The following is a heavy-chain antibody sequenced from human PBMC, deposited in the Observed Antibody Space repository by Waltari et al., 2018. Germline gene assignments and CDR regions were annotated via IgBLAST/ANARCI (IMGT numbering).Heavy chain of an antibody. Sequence: QVQLVQSGAEVKKPGSSVKDSCTASGGTLSSNIISWVRKARGQGLEWMGGIIPIVGKPQYAQKFRGRVTITADKSTSTAYMELTSLRSEDTAVYYCAKVVAEWELFSYFDYWGQGTQVTVSS. V-gene: IGHV1-69*10. CDR3: AKVVAEWELFSYFDY. J-gene: IGHJ4*02. CDR1: GGTLSSNI. D-gene: IGHD3-10*01. CDR2: IIPIVGKP.